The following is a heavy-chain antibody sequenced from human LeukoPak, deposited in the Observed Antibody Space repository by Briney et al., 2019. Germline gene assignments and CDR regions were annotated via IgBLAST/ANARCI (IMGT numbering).Heavy chain of an antibody. CDR1: GGSFSGNY. Sequence: SETLSLTCAVYGGSFSGNYGSWIRQPPGKGLEWIGEINHSGGTNYNPSLKSRVTISVYVSRNQFSLNLSSVTAADTAVYYCARGGRGKWFDPWGRGTLVTVSS. V-gene: IGHV4-34*01. CDR3: ARGGRGKWFDP. D-gene: IGHD3-10*01. J-gene: IGHJ5*02. CDR2: INHSGGT.